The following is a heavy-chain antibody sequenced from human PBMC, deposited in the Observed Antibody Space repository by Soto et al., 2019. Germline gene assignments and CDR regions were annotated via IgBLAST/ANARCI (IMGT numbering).Heavy chain of an antibody. D-gene: IGHD7-27*01. CDR3: AKSWGSDYYYGMDV. V-gene: IGHV4-39*01. J-gene: IGHJ6*02. CDR1: GGSISSSSYY. Sequence: ETLSLTCTVSGGSISSSSYYWGWIRQPPGKGLEWIGSIYYSGSTCYNPSLKSRVTISVDTSKNQFSLKLSSVTAADTAVYYCAKSWGSDYYYGMDVWGQGTTVTVSS. CDR2: IYYSGST.